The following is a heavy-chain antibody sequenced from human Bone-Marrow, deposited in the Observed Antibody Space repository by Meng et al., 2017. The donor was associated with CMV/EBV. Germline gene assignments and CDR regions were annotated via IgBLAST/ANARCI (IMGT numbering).Heavy chain of an antibody. Sequence: SETLSLTCTVSGGSISSYYWSWIRQPPGKGLEWIGYIYYSGSTNYNPSLKSRVTISVDTSKNQFSLKLSSVTAADTAVYYCASILRHRNFGIWGQGRMVNVSS. V-gene: IGHV4-59*01. CDR2: IYYSGST. CDR3: ASILRHRNFGI. CDR1: GGSISSYY. D-gene: IGHD3-3*01. J-gene: IGHJ3*02.